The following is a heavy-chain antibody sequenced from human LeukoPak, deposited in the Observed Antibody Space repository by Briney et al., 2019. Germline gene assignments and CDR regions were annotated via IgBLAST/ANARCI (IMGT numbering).Heavy chain of an antibody. CDR1: GFTFSSYW. V-gene: IGHV3-7*03. CDR2: IKQDGRDK. Sequence: GVSLRLSCAASGFTFSSYWMNWVRQAPGKGLEWVATIKQDGRDKYYVDSVKGRFTISRDDAKNSLYLQMNSLRVEDTAVYHCVRYFTAVAPTLRLDYWGQGTLVTVSS. J-gene: IGHJ4*02. CDR3: VRYFTAVAPTLRLDY. D-gene: IGHD6-19*01.